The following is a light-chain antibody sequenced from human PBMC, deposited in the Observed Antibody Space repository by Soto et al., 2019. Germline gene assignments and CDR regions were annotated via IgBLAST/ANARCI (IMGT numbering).Light chain of an antibody. V-gene: IGLV2-8*01. CDR3: SSYAASNTIV. J-gene: IGLJ1*01. Sequence: QSALTQPPSASGSPGRSVTISCTGASSDVGGYNFVSWYQQHPGKAPKLLIYEVTKRPSGVPDRFSGSRSGNTASLTVSGLQAEDEADYYCSSYAASNTIVFGNGTKVT. CDR2: EVT. CDR1: SSDVGGYNF.